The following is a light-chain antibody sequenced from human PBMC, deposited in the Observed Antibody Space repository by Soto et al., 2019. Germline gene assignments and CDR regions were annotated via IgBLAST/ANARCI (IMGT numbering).Light chain of an antibody. Sequence: EIVLTQSPATLSLSPGERATLSCRASQSVSSYLAWYQQKPGQAPRLLIYDASNRATGIPARFSGSGSGTDFTLTISSLEPEDFAVYYCHQRSNWPPWTFGQGTKVDI. CDR2: DAS. CDR3: HQRSNWPPWT. CDR1: QSVSSY. J-gene: IGKJ1*01. V-gene: IGKV3-11*01.